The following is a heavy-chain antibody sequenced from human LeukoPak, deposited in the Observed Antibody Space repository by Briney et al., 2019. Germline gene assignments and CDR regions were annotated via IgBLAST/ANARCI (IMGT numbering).Heavy chain of an antibody. V-gene: IGHV3-74*01. Sequence: PGGSLRLSCAASGFPFNNYAMHWVRQAPGKGLVWVSHINADGRTTSYADSVKGRFTISRDNAKNTVYLQMNSLRPEDTAVYYCARDVLRRGQGILVTVSS. CDR3: ARDVLR. J-gene: IGHJ4*02. CDR2: INADGRTT. D-gene: IGHD3-3*01. CDR1: GFPFNNYA.